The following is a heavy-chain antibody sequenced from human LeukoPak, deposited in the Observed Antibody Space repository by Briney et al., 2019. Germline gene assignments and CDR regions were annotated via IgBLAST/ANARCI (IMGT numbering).Heavy chain of an antibody. CDR2: INPMSGGT. Sequence: ASVKVSCKTSGYTFTDHYIHWVRQAPGHGLQWMGWINPMSGGTKSAHKFQGRVTLTRDTSTYTAYMELNRINSDDTAVHYCARPQLTSAAAGLNWFDSWGQGTLVTVSS. J-gene: IGHJ5*01. D-gene: IGHD6-13*01. V-gene: IGHV1-2*02. CDR3: ARPQLTSAAAGLNWFDS. CDR1: GYTFTDHY.